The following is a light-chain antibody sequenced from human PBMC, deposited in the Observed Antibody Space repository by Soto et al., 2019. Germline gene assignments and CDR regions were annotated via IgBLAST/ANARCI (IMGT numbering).Light chain of an antibody. CDR1: NIGTKS. CDR3: QVWDSSLLHHV. J-gene: IGLJ1*01. V-gene: IGLV3-21*02. CDR2: DDS. Sequence: SYDLTESPSVSVAPGQTARITCGGNNIGTKSVHWFQQRPGRAPVLVVFDDSDRPSGIPERFSGSKSWSTATLTITRVEARDEADYYCQVWDSSLLHHVCVTGTNVTVL.